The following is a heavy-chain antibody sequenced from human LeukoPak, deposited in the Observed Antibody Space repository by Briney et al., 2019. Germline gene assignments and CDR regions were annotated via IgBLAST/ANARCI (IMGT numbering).Heavy chain of an antibody. V-gene: IGHV1-2*02. Sequence: GASVKVSCKASGYTFTGYYMHWVRQAPGQGLEWMGWINPNSGGTNYAQKFQGRVTMTRDTSISTAYMELSRLRSNDTAVYYCARDLLTAAGGGYWGQGTLVTVSS. CDR1: GYTFTGYY. D-gene: IGHD6-13*01. J-gene: IGHJ4*02. CDR2: INPNSGGT. CDR3: ARDLLTAAGGGY.